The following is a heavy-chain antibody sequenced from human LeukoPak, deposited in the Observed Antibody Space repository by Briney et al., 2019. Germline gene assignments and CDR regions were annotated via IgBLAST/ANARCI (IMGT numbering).Heavy chain of an antibody. CDR3: ARVPVYDYVWGSLGFDY. V-gene: IGHV3-7*01. Sequence: GGSLRLSCAASGFTFSSYSMNWVRQAPGKGLEWVANIKQDGSEKYYVDSVKGRFTISRDNAKNSLYLQMNSLRAEDTAVYYCARVPVYDYVWGSLGFDYWGQGTLVTVSS. J-gene: IGHJ4*02. CDR1: GFTFSSYS. CDR2: IKQDGSEK. D-gene: IGHD3-16*01.